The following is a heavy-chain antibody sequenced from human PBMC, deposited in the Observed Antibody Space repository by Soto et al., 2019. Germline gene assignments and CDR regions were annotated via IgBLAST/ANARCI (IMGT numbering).Heavy chain of an antibody. J-gene: IGHJ1*01. V-gene: IGHV3-23*01. CDR1: GFIFNTFA. Sequence: EVQLLESGGGLVQPGGSLRLSCAASGFIFNTFAMSWVRQAPGKGLEWVSVVSGSGDNTYYTDSVKGRFTISRDNSKNMLYLKMNRLRAEDTAVYYCAKDWGYCTNDGCYEYFQDWGQGNLLTVSS. CDR2: VSGSGDNT. D-gene: IGHD2-8*01. CDR3: AKDWGYCTNDGCYEYFQD.